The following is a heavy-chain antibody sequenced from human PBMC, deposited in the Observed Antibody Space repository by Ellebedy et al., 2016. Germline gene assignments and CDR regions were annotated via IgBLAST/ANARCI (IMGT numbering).Heavy chain of an antibody. CDR1: GYSISSGYY. V-gene: IGHV4-38-2*02. J-gene: IGHJ4*02. D-gene: IGHD1-26*01. CDR2: IYHSGST. CDR3: ARDDSGSYRP. Sequence: SETLSLTXTVSGYSISSGYYWGWIRQPPGKGLEWIGSIYHSGSTYYNPSLKSRVTISVDTSKNQFSLKLSSVTAADTAVYYCARDDSGSYRPWGQGTLVTVSS.